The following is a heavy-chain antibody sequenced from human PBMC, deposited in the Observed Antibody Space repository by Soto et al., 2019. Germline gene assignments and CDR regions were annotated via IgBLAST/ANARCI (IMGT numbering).Heavy chain of an antibody. J-gene: IGHJ4*02. CDR2: IDYNEINQ. CDR3: ARDFCTVHTCYDL. Sequence: PGGSLRLSGVASGFTFSNYCIHWVRQAPGKGLEWVAGIDYNEINQYYIDPVKGRFTISRDQSKNTLYLQMNSLRAEDTAVYYCARDFCTVHTCYDLWGQGALLTVSS. CDR1: GFTFSNYC. D-gene: IGHD2-8*02. V-gene: IGHV3-33*01.